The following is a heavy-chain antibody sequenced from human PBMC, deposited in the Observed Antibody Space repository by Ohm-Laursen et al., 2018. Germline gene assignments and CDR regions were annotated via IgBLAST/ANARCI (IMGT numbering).Heavy chain of an antibody. V-gene: IGHV3-30*18. CDR3: ANGDSYDRGNAFDI. D-gene: IGHD3-22*01. CDR2: ISYDGSNK. J-gene: IGHJ3*02. CDR1: GFTFSSYG. Sequence: SLSLSCAASGFTFSSYGMHWVRQAPGKGLGWEAVISYDGSNKYYADSVKGRFTISRENSKNKLYLQMNSLRAADRAVYYCANGDSYDRGNAFDIWGQGTMVTVSS.